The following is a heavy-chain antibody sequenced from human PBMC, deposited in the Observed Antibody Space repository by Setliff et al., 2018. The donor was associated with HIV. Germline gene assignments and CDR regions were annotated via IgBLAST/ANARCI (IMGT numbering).Heavy chain of an antibody. Sequence: PGGSLRLSCAASGFTFRTHEMNWVRQAPGKGLEWVSYITGSGTTIYYVDSVKGRFTISRDNAKDSLYLQMNNLRAEDTAVYYCARDATRGGDMDVWGKGITVTVSS. D-gene: IGHD1-26*01. CDR1: GFTFRTHE. CDR3: ARDATRGGDMDV. V-gene: IGHV3-48*03. J-gene: IGHJ6*03. CDR2: ITGSGTTI.